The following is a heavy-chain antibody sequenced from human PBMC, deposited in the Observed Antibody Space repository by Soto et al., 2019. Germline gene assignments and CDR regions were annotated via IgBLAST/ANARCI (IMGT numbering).Heavy chain of an antibody. Sequence: WGSLILSCAASGFTFSIYAMHWVGQAPGNGLEWVAVISYDGSNKYYADSVKGRFTISRDNSKNTLYLQMNRLRAEDTAVYYCARVYSNSHSTYYYYGMDVWGQGTTVTVSS. CDR3: ARVYSNSHSTYYYYGMDV. CDR2: ISYDGSNK. CDR1: GFTFSIYA. D-gene: IGHD4-4*01. V-gene: IGHV3-30-3*01. J-gene: IGHJ6*02.